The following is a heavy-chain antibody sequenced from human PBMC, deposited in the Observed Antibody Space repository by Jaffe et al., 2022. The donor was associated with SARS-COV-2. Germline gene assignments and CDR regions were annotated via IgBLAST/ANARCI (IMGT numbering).Heavy chain of an antibody. Sequence: QVQLQESGPGLVKPSQTLSLTCTVSGGSISSGDYYWSWIRQPPGKGLEWIGYIYYSGSTYYNPSLKSRVTISVDTSKNQFSLKLSSVTAADTAVYYCARAPHYYDSSGRTSLKNWFDPWGQGTLVTVSS. CDR3: ARAPHYYDSSGRTSLKNWFDP. V-gene: IGHV4-30-4*01. J-gene: IGHJ5*02. CDR1: GGSISSGDYY. CDR2: IYYSGST. D-gene: IGHD3-22*01.